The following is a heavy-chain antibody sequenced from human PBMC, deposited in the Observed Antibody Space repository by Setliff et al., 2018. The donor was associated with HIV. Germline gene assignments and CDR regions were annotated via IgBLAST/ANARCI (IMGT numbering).Heavy chain of an antibody. Sequence: LSLTCSVSGGSISNFYWSWIRQPPGKGLEWVGHIYSTGDTNYNPSLKSRVTLSADTSKNQLFLSLTSVTAADTAVYYCARVRLTMIMMVDYFDQWGQGTLVTVSS. CDR2: IYSTGDT. D-gene: IGHD3-22*01. CDR3: ARVRLTMIMMVDYFDQ. J-gene: IGHJ4*02. V-gene: IGHV4-4*07. CDR1: GGSISNFY.